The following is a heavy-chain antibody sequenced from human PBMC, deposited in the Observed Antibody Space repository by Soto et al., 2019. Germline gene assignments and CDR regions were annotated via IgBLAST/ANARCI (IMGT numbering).Heavy chain of an antibody. CDR2: IIPIFGTA. Sequence: SVKGSCKASGGTFSSYAISWVRQAPGQGLEWMGGIIPIFGTANYAQKFQGRVTITADESTSTAYMELSSLRSEDTAVYYCAGSRGEQLRTRYYYYMDVWGKGTTVTVSS. CDR3: AGSRGEQLRTRYYYYMDV. D-gene: IGHD6-6*01. CDR1: GGTFSSYA. V-gene: IGHV1-69*13. J-gene: IGHJ6*03.